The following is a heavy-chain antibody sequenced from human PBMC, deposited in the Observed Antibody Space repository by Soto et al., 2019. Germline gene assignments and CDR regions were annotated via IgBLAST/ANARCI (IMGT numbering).Heavy chain of an antibody. Sequence: QVQLQQWGAGLLKPSETLSLTCAVYGGSFSGYYWTWIRQPPGTGREWIGEINHSGSTNYNPSLKSRVTLSVDTSKNQFSLKLTSVTAADTAVYYCARDKITGLFDYLGQGTLVTVSS. J-gene: IGHJ4*02. CDR3: ARDKITGLFDY. V-gene: IGHV4-34*01. CDR1: GGSFSGYY. CDR2: INHSGST. D-gene: IGHD2-8*02.